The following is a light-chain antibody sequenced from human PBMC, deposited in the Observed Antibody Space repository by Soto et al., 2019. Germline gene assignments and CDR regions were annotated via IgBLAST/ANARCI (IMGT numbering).Light chain of an antibody. V-gene: IGKV3-20*01. J-gene: IGKJ1*01. CDR2: DAS. Sequence: VLTQSPGTLSLSPGEGATLSCRASQRGASDLAWYLQKPGQPPRLLIYDASIRATGIPDRISGSGSERDFTLTISRLEPEDAAVYYCQQYLNSPRTFGQGTKLEIK. CDR1: QRGASD. CDR3: QQYLNSPRT.